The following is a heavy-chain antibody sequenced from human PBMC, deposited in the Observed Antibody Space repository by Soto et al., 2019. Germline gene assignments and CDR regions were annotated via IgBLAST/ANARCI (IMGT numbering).Heavy chain of an antibody. CDR2: ISYDGSNK. V-gene: IGHV3-30-3*01. CDR3: AREGRYYYDSRGLGY. J-gene: IGHJ4*02. D-gene: IGHD3-22*01. CDR1: GFTFSSYA. Sequence: QVQLVESGGGVVQPGRSLRLSCAASGFTFSSYAMHWVRQAPGKGLEWVAVISYDGSNKYYADSVKGRFTISRDNSKSALYLQMSSLRAEDTAVYYCAREGRYYYDSRGLGYWGQGTLVTVSS.